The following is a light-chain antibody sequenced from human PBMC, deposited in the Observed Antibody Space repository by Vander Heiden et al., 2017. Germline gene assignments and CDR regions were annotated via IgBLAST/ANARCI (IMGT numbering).Light chain of an antibody. CDR2: QDS. V-gene: IGLV3-1*01. Sequence: SYDLTQPPSVSVSPGQTASITCSGDKLGDKYACWYQQKPGQSPVLVIYQDSKRPSGIPERFSGSNSGNTATLTISGTQAMDEADYYCQAWDSSTRVFGTGTKVTVL. CDR1: KLGDKY. CDR3: QAWDSSTRV. J-gene: IGLJ1*01.